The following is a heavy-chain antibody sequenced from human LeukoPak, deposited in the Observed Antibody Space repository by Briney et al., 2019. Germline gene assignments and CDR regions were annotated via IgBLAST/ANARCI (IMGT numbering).Heavy chain of an antibody. V-gene: IGHV4-59*08. Sequence: PSETLSLTCTVSGGSISSYYWSWIRQPPGKGLEWIGYIYYSGSTNYNPSLKSRVTISVDTSKNQFSLKLSSVTAADTAVYYCARTRYSSSGPLDAFDIWGQGTMVTVSS. J-gene: IGHJ3*02. CDR2: IYYSGST. D-gene: IGHD6-13*01. CDR3: ARTRYSSSGPLDAFDI. CDR1: GGSISSYY.